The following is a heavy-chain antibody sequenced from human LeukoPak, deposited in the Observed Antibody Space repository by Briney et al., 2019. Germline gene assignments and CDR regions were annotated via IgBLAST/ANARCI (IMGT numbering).Heavy chain of an antibody. CDR1: GYNFPKSW. Sequence: GEPLKISCKGSGYNFPKSWIGWVRQMPGKGLEWMAIVYPDDSRTKYSPSFQGQVTISADKSINTAYLQWSSLRASDTAMYYCARPDYFASHDWGQGTLVTVSS. CDR2: VYPDDSRT. V-gene: IGHV5-51*01. D-gene: IGHD2/OR15-2a*01. CDR3: ARPDYFASHD. J-gene: IGHJ4*02.